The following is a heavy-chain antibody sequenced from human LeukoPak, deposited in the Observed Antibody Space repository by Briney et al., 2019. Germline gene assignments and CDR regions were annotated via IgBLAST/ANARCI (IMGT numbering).Heavy chain of an antibody. V-gene: IGHV3-33*08. CDR2: TWSDGRSE. CDR3: ARDRGNDYFDS. CDR1: GFTFGSYA. Sequence: GGSLRLSCAASGFTFGSYAMSWVRQAPGKGLEWLTFTWSDGRSEYYADSVKGRFSVSRDNSKNTVYLQIDSLRVEDTAVYYCARDRGNDYFDSWGQGTLVTVSS. J-gene: IGHJ4*02.